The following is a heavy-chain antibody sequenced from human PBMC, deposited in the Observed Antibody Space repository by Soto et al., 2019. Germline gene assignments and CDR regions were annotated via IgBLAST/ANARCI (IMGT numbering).Heavy chain of an antibody. V-gene: IGHV3-53*04. J-gene: IGHJ6*02. CDR1: GFTVSSKY. CDR2: IYSGGST. D-gene: IGHD3-10*01. CDR3: ARGPYGTGGDYYYGMDL. Sequence: EVQLVESGGGLVQPGGSLRLSCAASGFTVSSKYMSWVRQAPGKGLEWVSVIYSGGSTYYADSVKGRFTISRHNSKNTLYLQRNSLRAEDTAVYYCARGPYGTGGDYYYGMDLWGQGTTVTVSS.